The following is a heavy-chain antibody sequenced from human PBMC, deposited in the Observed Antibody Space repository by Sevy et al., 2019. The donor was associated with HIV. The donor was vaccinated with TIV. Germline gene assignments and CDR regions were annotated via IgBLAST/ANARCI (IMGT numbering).Heavy chain of an antibody. CDR2: IGGDRGKI. CDR3: ARRGCNGGNCYSDYYYGVDV. CDR1: GFTFWSFG. V-gene: IGHV3-48*04. J-gene: IGHJ6*01. Sequence: GGSLRLSCAASGFTFWSFGVNRVRQAPGKGLEWLGYIGGDRGKIFYADSVKGRFSIFRDNARNSLYLQMRSLRVEDTAVYYCARRGCNGGNCYSDYYYGVDVWGQGTTVTVSS. D-gene: IGHD2-15*01.